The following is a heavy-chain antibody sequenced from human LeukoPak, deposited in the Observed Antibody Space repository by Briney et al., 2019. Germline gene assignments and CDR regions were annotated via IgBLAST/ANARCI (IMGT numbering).Heavy chain of an antibody. J-gene: IGHJ4*02. V-gene: IGHV4-39*07. CDR1: GASISSSSYY. CDR2: INHSGST. Sequence: SETLSLTCTVSGASISSSSYYWSWIRQPPGKGLEWIGEINHSGSTNYNPSLKSRVTISVDTSKNQFSLKLSSVTAADTAVYYCARAFLDTATADYWGQGTLVTVSS. CDR3: ARAFLDTATADY. D-gene: IGHD5-18*01.